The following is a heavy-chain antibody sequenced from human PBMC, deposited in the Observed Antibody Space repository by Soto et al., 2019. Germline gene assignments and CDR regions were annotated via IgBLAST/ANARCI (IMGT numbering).Heavy chain of an antibody. D-gene: IGHD6-19*01. CDR3: ARHIAVAVRYFDY. J-gene: IGHJ4*02. Sequence: GVSMKVSCESVGYSLTSPWIGWVRKMPGKGLEWMGIIYPGDSDNRYSPSFQGRVTISADKSVNTAYLQWSSLKASDTAMYYCARHIAVAVRYFDYWGQGTLVTVSS. CDR2: IYPGDSDN. V-gene: IGHV5-51*01. CDR1: GYSLTSPW.